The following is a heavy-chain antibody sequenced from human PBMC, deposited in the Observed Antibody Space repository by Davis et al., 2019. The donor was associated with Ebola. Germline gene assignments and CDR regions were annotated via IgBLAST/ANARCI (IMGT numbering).Heavy chain of an antibody. CDR2: ISAYNGNT. CDR1: GYTFTSYG. Sequence: ASVKVSCKASGYTFTSYGISWVRQAPGQGLEWMGWISAYNGNTNYAQKFQGRVTMTRNTSISTAYMELSSLRSEDTAVYYCARGITIFGVVIIRGDWFDPWGQGTLVTVSS. J-gene: IGHJ5*02. D-gene: IGHD3-3*01. CDR3: ARGITIFGVVIIRGDWFDP. V-gene: IGHV1-18*04.